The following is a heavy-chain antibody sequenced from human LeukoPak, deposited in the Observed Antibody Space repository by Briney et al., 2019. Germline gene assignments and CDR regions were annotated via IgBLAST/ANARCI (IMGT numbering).Heavy chain of an antibody. CDR1: GGSISSSSYY. CDR2: IYYSGST. Sequence: PSETLSLTCTVSGGSISSSSYYWGWIRQPPGRGLEWIGSIYYSGSTYYNPSLKSRVTISVDTSKNQFSLKLSSVTAADTAVYYCAGVLEWLLHVDYWGQGTLVTVSS. V-gene: IGHV4-39*01. J-gene: IGHJ4*02. D-gene: IGHD3-3*01. CDR3: AGVLEWLLHVDY.